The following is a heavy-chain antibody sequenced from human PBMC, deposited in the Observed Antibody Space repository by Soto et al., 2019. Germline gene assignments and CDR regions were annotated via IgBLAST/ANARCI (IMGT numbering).Heavy chain of an antibody. D-gene: IGHD3-3*01. J-gene: IGHJ4*02. CDR2: ISAYNGNT. CDR1: GYTFTSYG. Sequence: ASVKVSCKASGYTFTSYGISWVRQAPGQGLEWMGWISAYNGNTNYAQKLQGRVTMTTDTSTSTAYMELRSLRSDDTAVYYCARGYYDFWSGYPYYFDCWGQGTLVTVSS. V-gene: IGHV1-18*04. CDR3: ARGYYDFWSGYPYYFDC.